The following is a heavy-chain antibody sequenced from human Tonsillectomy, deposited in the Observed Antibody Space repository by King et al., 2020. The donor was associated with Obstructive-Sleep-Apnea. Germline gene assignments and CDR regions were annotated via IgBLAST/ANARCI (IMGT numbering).Heavy chain of an antibody. CDR2: ISGTSSYI. CDR3: AREGGVGFDY. V-gene: IGHV3-21*06. J-gene: IGHJ4*02. CDR1: GCTFSSYN. D-gene: IGHD2-15*01. Sequence: VQLVESGGGLVKPGGSLRLSCAASGCTFSSYNMNWFRQAPGKGLEWVSSISGTSSYIYYADSVKGRFTISRDNAKSSLDLQMNSLRAEDTAVYYCAREGGVGFDYWGQGTLVTVSS.